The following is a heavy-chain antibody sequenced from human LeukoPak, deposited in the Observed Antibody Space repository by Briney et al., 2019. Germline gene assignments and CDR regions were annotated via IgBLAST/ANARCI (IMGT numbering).Heavy chain of an antibody. D-gene: IGHD6-13*01. CDR3: AKDQLVRRPFDY. V-gene: IGHV3-23*01. CDR1: GGSISTSSYY. CDR2: ISGSGGST. J-gene: IGHJ4*02. Sequence: PSETLPLTCTVSGGSISTSSYYWGWIRQSPGKGLEWVSAISGSGGSTYYADSVKGRFTISRDNSKNTLYLQMNSLRAEDTAVYYCAKDQLVRRPFDYWGQGTLVTVSS.